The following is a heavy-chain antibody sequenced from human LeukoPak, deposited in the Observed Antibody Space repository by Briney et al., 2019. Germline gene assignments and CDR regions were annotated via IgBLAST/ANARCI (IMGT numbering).Heavy chain of an antibody. CDR1: GFVFSSYG. J-gene: IGHJ4*02. D-gene: IGHD1-26*01. CDR3: AKDSGSTLDY. V-gene: IGHV3-30*02. CDR2: IRYDGSSE. Sequence: PGGSLRLSCAASGFVFSSYGMHWVRQAPGKGLEWVTFIRYDGSSEFYADSVKGRFTVSRDNSKNTLYPQMNSLRTEDTAVYYCAKDSGSTLDYWGQGTLVTVSS.